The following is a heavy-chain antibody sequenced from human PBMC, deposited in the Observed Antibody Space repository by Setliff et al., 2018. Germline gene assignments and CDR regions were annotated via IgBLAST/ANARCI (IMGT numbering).Heavy chain of an antibody. CDR3: ARGIFTMVRGVIITGYYYYCMDV. V-gene: IGHV1-69*10. Sequence: GVSVKVSCKASGGTFSSYAISWVRQAPGQGLEWMGGIIPILGIANYAQKFQGRVTITADKSTSTAYMELSSLRSEYTAVYYCARGIFTMVRGVIITGYYYYCMDVWGQGTTVTVSS. CDR1: GGTFSSYA. J-gene: IGHJ6*02. D-gene: IGHD3-10*01. CDR2: IIPILGIA.